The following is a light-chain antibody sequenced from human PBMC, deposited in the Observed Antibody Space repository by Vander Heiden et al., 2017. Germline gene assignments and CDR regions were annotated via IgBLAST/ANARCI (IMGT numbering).Light chain of an antibody. V-gene: IGKV4-1*01. J-gene: IGKJ2*01. CDR1: QSVLYSSNNKNY. CDR3: QQYYRTPYT. Sequence: DIAMIQSPDSLVVSLGERATINCKSSQSVLYSSNNKNYLAWYQQKPGQPPKLLMCWASTRESGVPDRFSGSGSRTDFTRTIGSVQAEDVAVYYCQQYYRTPYTFGQRTKLEIK. CDR2: WAS.